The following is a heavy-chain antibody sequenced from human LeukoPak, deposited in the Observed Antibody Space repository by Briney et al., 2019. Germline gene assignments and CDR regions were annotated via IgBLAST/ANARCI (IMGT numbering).Heavy chain of an antibody. CDR1: GYSISSGYY. CDR3: ARVFGGVIVEDYFDY. Sequence: SETLSLTCTVSGYSISSGYYWGWIRQPPGKGLEWIGSIYHNGSTYYNPSLKSRVTISVDTSKNQFSLKLSSATAADTAVYYCARVFGGVIVEDYFDYWGQGTLVTVSS. V-gene: IGHV4-38-2*02. J-gene: IGHJ4*02. D-gene: IGHD3-16*02. CDR2: IYHNGST.